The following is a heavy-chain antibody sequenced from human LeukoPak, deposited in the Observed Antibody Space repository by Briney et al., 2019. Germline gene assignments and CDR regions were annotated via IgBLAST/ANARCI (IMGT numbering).Heavy chain of an antibody. CDR1: GFSFDDYA. CDR3: VKDILSSSWSRFDS. J-gene: IGHJ5*01. V-gene: IGHV3-9*01. CDR2: INWNSATI. Sequence: EAGGSLRLSCAASGFSFDDYAMHWVRQAPGKGLEWVPSINWNSATIDYADSVKGRFTISRDNAKNSLYLQMNSLRAEDTALYYCVKDILSSSWSRFDSWGQGTLVAVSS. D-gene: IGHD6-13*01.